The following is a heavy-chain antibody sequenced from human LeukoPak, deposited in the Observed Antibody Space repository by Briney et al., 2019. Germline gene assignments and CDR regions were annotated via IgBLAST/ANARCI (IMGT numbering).Heavy chain of an antibody. CDR3: ARDPGPAAGTRYYYYYYMDV. V-gene: IGHV1-69*05. CDR1: GGTFSSYA. J-gene: IGHJ6*03. Sequence: SVKVSCKASGGTFSSYAISWVRQAPGQGLEWMGRIIPTFGTANYAQKFQGRVTITTDESTSTAYMELSSLRSEDTAVYYCARDPGPAAGTRYYYYYYMDVWGKGTTVTVSS. D-gene: IGHD6-13*01. CDR2: IIPTFGTA.